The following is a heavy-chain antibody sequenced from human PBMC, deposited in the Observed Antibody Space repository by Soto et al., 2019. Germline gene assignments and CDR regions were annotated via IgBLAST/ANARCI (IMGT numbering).Heavy chain of an antibody. Sequence: SETLSLTCTVSGGSISSYYWSWIRQPLGKGLEWIGYMYNTGSTVYNPSLKSRVTISVDTSKNQFYLKVNSVTAADTAVYYCARDLWGYCGTDCYPLDVWGQGTTVTVS. CDR1: GGSISSYY. CDR3: ARDLWGYCGTDCYPLDV. J-gene: IGHJ6*02. V-gene: IGHV4-59*01. D-gene: IGHD2-21*02. CDR2: MYNTGST.